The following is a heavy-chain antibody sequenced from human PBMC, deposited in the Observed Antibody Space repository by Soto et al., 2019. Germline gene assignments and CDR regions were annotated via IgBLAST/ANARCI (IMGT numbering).Heavy chain of an antibody. Sequence: GGSLRLSCAASGFTFSSYAMSWVRQAPGKGLEWVSAISGSGGSTYYADSVKGRFTISRDNSKNTLYLQMNSLRAEDTAVYYCAKENVYCTNGVCSGYYYGMDVWGQGTTVTVSS. CDR2: ISGSGGST. CDR1: GFTFSSYA. D-gene: IGHD2-8*01. J-gene: IGHJ6*02. CDR3: AKENVYCTNGVCSGYYYGMDV. V-gene: IGHV3-23*01.